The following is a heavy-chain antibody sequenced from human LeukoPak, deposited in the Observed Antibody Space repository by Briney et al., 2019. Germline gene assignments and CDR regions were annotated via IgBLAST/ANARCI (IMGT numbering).Heavy chain of an antibody. CDR1: GGSISSGDYY. V-gene: IGHV4-61*08. CDR3: ARGTQYQLLPFDY. Sequence: PSETLSLTCTVSGGSISSGDYYWSWIRQPPGKGLEWIGYIYYSGSTNYNPSLKSRVTISVDTSKNQFSLKLSSVTAADTAVYYCARGTQYQLLPFDYWGQGTLVTVSS. CDR2: IYYSGST. D-gene: IGHD2-2*01. J-gene: IGHJ4*02.